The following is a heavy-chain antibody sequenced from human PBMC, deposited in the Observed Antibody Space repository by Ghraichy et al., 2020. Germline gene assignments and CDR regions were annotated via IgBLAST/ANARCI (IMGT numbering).Heavy chain of an antibody. Sequence: GGSLRLSCVASGFTFSSYAMSWVRQAPGKGLEWVSAVSGSGGSTYYADSVKGRFTISRDNSKNTLYLQMNSLRPEDTAVYYCAKDLKSGSYLFLRWGQGTLVTVSS. CDR2: VSGSGGST. D-gene: IGHD1-26*01. V-gene: IGHV3-23*01. J-gene: IGHJ4*02. CDR1: GFTFSSYA. CDR3: AKDLKSGSYLFLR.